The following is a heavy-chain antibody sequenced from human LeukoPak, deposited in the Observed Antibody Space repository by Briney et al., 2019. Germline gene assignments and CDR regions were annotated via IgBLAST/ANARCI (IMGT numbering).Heavy chain of an antibody. CDR1: GGSISSYS. Sequence: PSETLSLTCAVSGGSISSYSWSWIRQPPGKGLEWIGYIDYSESTSYSPSLRSRVIISGDTSKNQFSLKMSSVTAADTAVYYCARQSTAGYYMDVWDYWGQGTLVTVSS. J-gene: IGHJ4*02. CDR3: ARQSTAGYYMDVWDY. D-gene: IGHD3-22*01. CDR2: IDYSEST. V-gene: IGHV4-59*08.